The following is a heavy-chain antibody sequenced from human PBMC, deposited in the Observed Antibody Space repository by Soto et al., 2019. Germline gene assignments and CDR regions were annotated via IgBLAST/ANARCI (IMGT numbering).Heavy chain of an antibody. CDR3: AILGYSGYA. CDR2: INHSGST. CDR1: GGSFSGYY. Sequence: NPSETLSLTCAVYGGSFSGYYWSWIRQPPGKGLEWIGEINHSGSTNYNPSLKSRVTISVDTSKNQFSLKLSSVTAADTAVYYCAILGYSGYAGGQGTLVTVSS. D-gene: IGHD5-12*01. V-gene: IGHV4-34*01. J-gene: IGHJ4*02.